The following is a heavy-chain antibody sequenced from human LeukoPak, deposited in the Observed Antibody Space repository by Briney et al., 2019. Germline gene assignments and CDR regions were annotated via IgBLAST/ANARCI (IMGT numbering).Heavy chain of an antibody. J-gene: IGHJ4*02. V-gene: IGHV3-21*01. D-gene: IGHD4-17*01. CDR3: ARAGGSTVSHSDY. CDR2: ISSSTSYI. CDR1: GFTFSSYS. Sequence: GRSLRLSCAASGFTFSSYSMNWIRQAPGKGLEWVSSISSSTSYIYYADSVKGRFTISKDNAKNSLYLQMNSLRAEDTAVYYCARAGGSTVSHSDYWGQGTLVTVSS.